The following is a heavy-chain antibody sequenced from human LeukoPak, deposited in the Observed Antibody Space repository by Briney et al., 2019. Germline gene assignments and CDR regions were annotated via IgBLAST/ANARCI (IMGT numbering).Heavy chain of an antibody. J-gene: IGHJ4*02. D-gene: IGHD5-24*01. CDR1: GLTFSSYG. CDR3: AKGGLEMATILYFDY. Sequence: GGSLRLSCAASGLTFSSYGMHWVRQAPGKGLEWVAVISYDGGNKYYADSVKGRFTISRDNSKNTLYLQMNSLRAEDTAVYYCAKGGLEMATILYFDYWGQGTLVTVSS. CDR2: ISYDGGNK. V-gene: IGHV3-30*18.